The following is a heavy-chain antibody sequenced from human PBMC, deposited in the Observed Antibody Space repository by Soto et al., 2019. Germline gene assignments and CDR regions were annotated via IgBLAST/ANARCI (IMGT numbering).Heavy chain of an antibody. CDR1: AGSLSSYY. D-gene: IGHD1-26*01. V-gene: IGHV4-59*01. J-gene: IGHJ4*02. CDR3: ARRYGRNFDY. CDR2: VYYSGST. Sequence: SETLSLTCTGSAGSLSSYYWIWIRQPPGKGLEWIGYVYYSGSTNYNPSLKSRVTISVDTSKNQFSLKVRSVTAADTAVYYCARRYGRNFDYWGQGTLVTVS.